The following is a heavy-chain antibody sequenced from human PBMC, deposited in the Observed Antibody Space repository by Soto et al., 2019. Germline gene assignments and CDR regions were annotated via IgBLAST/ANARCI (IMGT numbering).Heavy chain of an antibody. J-gene: IGHJ6*03. Sequence: ASVKVSCKASGYTFTSYDINWVRQATGQGLEWMGWMNPNSGNTGYAQKFQGRVTMTRNTSISTAYMELSSLRSEDTAVYYCARSSKAIVDHYYYYYMDVWGKGTTVTVSS. CDR1: GYTFTSYD. D-gene: IGHD6-6*01. CDR2: MNPNSGNT. CDR3: ARSSKAIVDHYYYYYMDV. V-gene: IGHV1-8*01.